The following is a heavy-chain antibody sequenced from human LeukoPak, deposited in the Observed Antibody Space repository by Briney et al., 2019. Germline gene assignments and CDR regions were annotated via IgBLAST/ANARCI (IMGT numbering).Heavy chain of an antibody. D-gene: IGHD1-26*01. V-gene: IGHV3-15*01. J-gene: IGHJ5*02. CDR2: IKNKTNGGTT. CDR3: TTTIVGVTTWFDP. CDR1: GFTLSNAY. Sequence: GGALRLSCAASGFTLSNAYMSWVRQAPGKGLEWVGRIKNKTNGGTTDYAAPVKGRFTISRDDSKNTLYLQMNSLKTEDTAVYYCTTTIVGVTTWFDPWGQGTLVTVSS.